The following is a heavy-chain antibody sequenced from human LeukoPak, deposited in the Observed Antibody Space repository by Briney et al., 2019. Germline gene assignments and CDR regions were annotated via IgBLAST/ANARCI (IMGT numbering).Heavy chain of an antibody. CDR2: IYYSGST. V-gene: IGHV4-59*01. CDR1: GGSISSYY. CDR3: ARGTVGYDILTGYQMTWYFDL. D-gene: IGHD3-9*01. Sequence: PSETLSLTCTVSGGSISSYYWSWIRQPPGKGLEWIGYIYYSGSTNYNPSLKSRVTISVDTSKNQFSLKLSSVTAADTAVYYCARGTVGYDILTGYQMTWYFDLWGRGTLVTVSS. J-gene: IGHJ2*01.